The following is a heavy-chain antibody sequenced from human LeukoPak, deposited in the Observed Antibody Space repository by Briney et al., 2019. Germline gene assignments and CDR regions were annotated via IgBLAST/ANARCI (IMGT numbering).Heavy chain of an antibody. J-gene: IGHJ1*01. CDR2: IYHSGST. V-gene: IGHV4-38-2*01. Sequence: SETLSLTCAVSGYSISSCYYWGWIRQPPGKGLEWIGNIYHSGSTYYNPSLKSRVTISVGTSKNQFSLKLISVTAADTAVYYCARVGGSLDYFQHWGQGTLVTVSS. D-gene: IGHD2-15*01. CDR1: GYSISSCYY. CDR3: ARVGGSLDYFQH.